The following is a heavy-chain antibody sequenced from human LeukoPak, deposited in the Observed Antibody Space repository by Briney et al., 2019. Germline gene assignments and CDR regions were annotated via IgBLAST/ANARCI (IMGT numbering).Heavy chain of an antibody. CDR2: IYYSGSI. D-gene: IGHD3-16*02. CDR3: ARTMSSSHIVYGMDV. V-gene: IGHV4-39*07. CDR1: GGSISGSSYY. Sequence: NSSETLSLTCTVSGGSISGSSYYWGWIRQPPGKGLEWIGYIYYSGSIYYNPSLKSRVTMSVDTSKNQFSLKLSSVTAVDTAVYYCARTMSSSHIVYGMDVWGQGTTVTVSS. J-gene: IGHJ6*02.